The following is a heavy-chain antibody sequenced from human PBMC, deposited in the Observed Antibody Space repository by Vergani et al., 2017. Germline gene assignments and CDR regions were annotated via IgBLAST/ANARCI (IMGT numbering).Heavy chain of an antibody. D-gene: IGHD2-2*01. Sequence: QVQLQESGPGLVKPSETLSLTCSVSTESISRYYWSWIRQPPGKGLEWIGYIYHSGSTYYNPSLKSRVTISVDRSKNQFSLKLSSVTAADTAVYYCARVRMYGSSTSGPGGHFQHWGQGTLVTVSS. CDR2: IYHSGST. CDR1: TESISRYY. J-gene: IGHJ1*01. CDR3: ARVRMYGSSTSGPGGHFQH. V-gene: IGHV4-59*12.